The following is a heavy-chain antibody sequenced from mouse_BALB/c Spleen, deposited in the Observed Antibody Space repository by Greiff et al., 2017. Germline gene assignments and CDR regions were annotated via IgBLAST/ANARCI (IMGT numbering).Heavy chain of an antibody. Sequence: EVKLVESGGGLVKPGGSVKLSCAASGFTFSSYTMSWVRQTPEKRLEWVATISSGGGNTYYPDSVKGRFTISRDNAKNNLYLQMSSLRSEDTALYYCARWLLYYYAMDYWGQGTSVTVSS. J-gene: IGHJ4*01. CDR1: GFTFSSYT. V-gene: IGHV5-9*03. CDR3: ARWLLYYYAMDY. D-gene: IGHD2-3*01. CDR2: ISSGGGNT.